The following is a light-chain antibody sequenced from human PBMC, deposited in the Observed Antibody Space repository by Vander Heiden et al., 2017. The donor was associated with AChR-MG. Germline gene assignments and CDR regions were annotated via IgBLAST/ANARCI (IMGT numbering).Light chain of an antibody. CDR3: QVWDSDGDHPV. CDR2: DDK. J-gene: IGLJ3*02. V-gene: IGLV3-21*02. Sequence: SYVLTQTSSVSVARGQTASIPCGGKRIGPMRVHWYRQRPGQAPMLVLFDDKDRPSGIPERFSGSNTGNTATLTISRVEPGDEADYFCQVWDSDGDHPVFGGGTQLTVL. CDR1: RIGPMR.